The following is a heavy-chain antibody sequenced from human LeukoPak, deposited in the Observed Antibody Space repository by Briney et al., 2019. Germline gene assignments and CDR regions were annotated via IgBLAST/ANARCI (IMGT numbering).Heavy chain of an antibody. V-gene: IGHV3-74*01. CDR3: ARDPPWVGATYYFDY. D-gene: IGHD1-26*01. Sequence: GGSLRLSCAASGFTFSSYWMHWVRQAPGKGLVWVSRINSDGSSTSYADSVKGRFTISRDNSKNTLYLQMNSLRADDTAVYYCARDPPWVGATYYFDYWGQGTLVTVSS. CDR1: GFTFSSYW. J-gene: IGHJ4*02. CDR2: INSDGSST.